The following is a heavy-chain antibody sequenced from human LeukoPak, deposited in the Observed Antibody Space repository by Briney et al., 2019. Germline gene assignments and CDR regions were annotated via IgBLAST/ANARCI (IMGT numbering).Heavy chain of an antibody. V-gene: IGHV3-30-3*01. CDR2: ISYDGSNK. J-gene: IGHJ4*02. Sequence: PGRSLRLSCAASGFTFSSYAMHWVRQAPGKGLEWVAVISYDGSNKYYADSVEGRFTISRDNSKNTLYLQMNSLRAEDTAVYYCATSLGYSYGLDYWGQGTLVTVSS. CDR3: ATSLGYSYGLDY. D-gene: IGHD5-18*01. CDR1: GFTFSSYA.